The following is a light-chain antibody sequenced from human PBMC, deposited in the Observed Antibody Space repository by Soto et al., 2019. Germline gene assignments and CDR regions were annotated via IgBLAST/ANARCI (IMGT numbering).Light chain of an antibody. Sequence: ETVMTQSPATLSVSPGERATLSCRASQSVSTKLAWYQQKPGQAPRLLIYGASSRATGIPARFSGSGSGTEFTLTVSSLQSEDFAVYYCQQYDDWPPITFGQGTRLEIK. CDR2: GAS. CDR1: QSVSTK. V-gene: IGKV3D-15*01. J-gene: IGKJ5*01. CDR3: QQYDDWPPIT.